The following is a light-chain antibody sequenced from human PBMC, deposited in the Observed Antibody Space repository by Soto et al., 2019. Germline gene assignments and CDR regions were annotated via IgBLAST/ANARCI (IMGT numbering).Light chain of an antibody. CDR3: QQRSTGPPMWT. J-gene: IGKJ1*01. Sequence: EIVLTQSPATLYLSPGERATLACRASQSVTTYLAWYQQKPGQAPRLLIYDASNRATGIPARFSGSGSVTDFTPTISSLEREDFAVYYCQQRSTGPPMWTFGQVTKVEIK. CDR1: QSVTTY. V-gene: IGKV3-11*01. CDR2: DAS.